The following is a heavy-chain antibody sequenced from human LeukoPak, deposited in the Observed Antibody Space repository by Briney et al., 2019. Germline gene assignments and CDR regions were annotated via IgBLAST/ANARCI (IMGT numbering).Heavy chain of an antibody. D-gene: IGHD3-16*01. CDR3: VHIRGITPGNTDF. CDR2: IYWDDDK. J-gene: IGHJ4*02. V-gene: IGHV2-5*02. Sequence: SGPALVKPTETLTLTCTFSGFSITSSGVGVGWIRQPPGKALEWLAIIYWDDDKRYSPSLRPRLTITKDTSKNQVLLTMTNMDPVDTATYFCVHIRGITPGNTDFWGQGTLVTVSS. CDR1: GFSITSSGVG.